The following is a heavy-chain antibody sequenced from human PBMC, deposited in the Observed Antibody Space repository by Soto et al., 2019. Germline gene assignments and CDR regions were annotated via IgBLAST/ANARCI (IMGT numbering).Heavy chain of an antibody. D-gene: IGHD2-15*01. Sequence: EVQLLESGGGLVQPGGSLRLSCAASGFTFSSYAMSWVRQAPGKGLEWVSAISGSGGSTYYADSVKGRFTISRDNSKNTLYLQMTSLRAEDTAVYYCAKGYCSGGSCYGHDYWGQGTLVTVSS. J-gene: IGHJ4*02. CDR2: ISGSGGST. CDR1: GFTFSSYA. CDR3: AKGYCSGGSCYGHDY. V-gene: IGHV3-23*01.